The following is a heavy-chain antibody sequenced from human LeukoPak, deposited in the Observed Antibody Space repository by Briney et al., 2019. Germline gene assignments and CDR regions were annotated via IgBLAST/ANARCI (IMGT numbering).Heavy chain of an antibody. CDR1: GFTFSIYT. V-gene: IGHV3-48*01. CDR3: VRDLTIVGVAQVHH. D-gene: IGHD1-26*01. Sequence: PGGSLRLSCAASGFTFSIYTMNWVRQAPGKGLEWISYISTNSGTIWYADSVKGRFSISRDNAKNLLFLHMNSLRAEDTAVYYCVRDLTIVGVAQVHHWGQGTLVTVSS. J-gene: IGHJ5*02. CDR2: ISTNSGTI.